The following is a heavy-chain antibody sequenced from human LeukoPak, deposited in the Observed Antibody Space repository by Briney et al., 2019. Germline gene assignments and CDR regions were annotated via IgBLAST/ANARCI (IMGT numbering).Heavy chain of an antibody. CDR2: IKEDGRDI. J-gene: IGHJ4*02. CDR3: VRGSGGFFGL. Sequence: PGGSLRLSCAASQFSISYDWMHWVRQAPGKGLEWVASIKEDGRDIHYLDSVKGRFSISRGNAKNSLYLEMNTLRAEDTAVYYCVRGSGGFFGLWGQGSLVTVSS. V-gene: IGHV3-7*01. CDR1: QFSISYDW. D-gene: IGHD6-19*01.